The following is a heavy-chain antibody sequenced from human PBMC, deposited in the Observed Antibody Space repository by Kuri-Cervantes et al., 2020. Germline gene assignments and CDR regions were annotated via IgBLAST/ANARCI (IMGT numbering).Heavy chain of an antibody. CDR1: GFTFSSYG. V-gene: IGHV3-30*18. CDR3: AKDSTVTAYYYYYGMDV. J-gene: IGHJ6*02. Sequence: GESLKISCAASGFTFSSYGMHWVRQAPGKGLEWVAVISYDGSNKYYADSVKGRFTISRDNSKNTLYLQMNSLRAEDTAVYYCAKDSTVTAYYYYYGMDVWGQGTTVTVS. CDR2: ISYDGSNK. D-gene: IGHD4-17*01.